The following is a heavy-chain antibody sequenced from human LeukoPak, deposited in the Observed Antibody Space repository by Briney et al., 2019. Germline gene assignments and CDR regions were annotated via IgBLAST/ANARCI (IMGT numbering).Heavy chain of an antibody. CDR2: INHSGST. V-gene: IGHV4-34*01. CDR3: ARGRGYSYGYSYYGIDV. D-gene: IGHD5-18*01. Sequence: SETLSLTCAVYGGSFSGYYWSWIRQPPGKGLEWIGEINHSGSTNYNPSLKSRVTISVDTSKNQFSLKLSSVTAADTAVYYCARGRGYSYGYSYYGIDVWGQGTTVTVSS. CDR1: GGSFSGYY. J-gene: IGHJ6*02.